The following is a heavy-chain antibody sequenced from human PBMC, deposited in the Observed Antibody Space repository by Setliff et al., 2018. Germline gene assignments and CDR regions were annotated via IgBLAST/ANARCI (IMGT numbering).Heavy chain of an antibody. CDR2: IIPMFGTT. CDR1: GDSFSTYA. CDR3: AREGVDTRSSTDYRYYMDV. Sequence: GASVKVSCKASGDSFSTYAIDWVRQAPGQGLEWMGGIIPMFGTTNYAQRFQGRVTITADESTTTAYLELSSLTSADTAVYYCAREGVDTRSSTDYRYYMDVWGKGTTVTVS. V-gene: IGHV1-69*13. J-gene: IGHJ6*03. D-gene: IGHD5-18*01.